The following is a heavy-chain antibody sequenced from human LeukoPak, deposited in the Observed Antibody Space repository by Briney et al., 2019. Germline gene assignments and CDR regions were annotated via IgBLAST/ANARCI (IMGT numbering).Heavy chain of an antibody. V-gene: IGHV3-48*01. CDR3: ARSGSYRLDY. CDR1: GFTFSSYN. D-gene: IGHD1-26*01. CDR2: IRSSSSTK. Sequence: GGSLRLPCAASGFTFSSYNMNWVRQAPGKGLEWVSYIRSSSSTKYYVDSVKGRFTISRDNAKNSLYLQMNSLRAKHTAVYYVARSGSYRLDYWGPANLVTLSS. J-gene: IGHJ4*01.